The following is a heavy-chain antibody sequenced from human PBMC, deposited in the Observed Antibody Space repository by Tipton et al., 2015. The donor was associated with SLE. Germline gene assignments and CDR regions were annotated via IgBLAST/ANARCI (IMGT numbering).Heavy chain of an antibody. CDR2: IYTSGST. D-gene: IGHD1-26*01. CDR1: GGSISSSSYY. J-gene: IGHJ3*02. CDR3: ARLGGSPDAFDI. Sequence: TLSLTCTVSGGSISSSSYYWSWIRQPPGKGLEWIGRIYTSGSTNYNPSLKSRVTMSVDTSKNQFSLKLSSVTAADTAVYYCARLGGSPDAFDIWGQGTMVTVSS. V-gene: IGHV4-61*02.